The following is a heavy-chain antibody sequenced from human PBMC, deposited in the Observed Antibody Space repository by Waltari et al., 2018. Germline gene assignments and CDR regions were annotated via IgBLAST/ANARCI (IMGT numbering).Heavy chain of an antibody. CDR2: ISNDGRNK. D-gene: IGHD4-17*01. CDR3: AKDRGGDYGDFYYYYYYGMDV. Sequence: QVQLVESGGGVVQPGRSLRLSCAASGFTFSSYGMHWVRQAPGKGLEWVAVISNDGRNKYYAESVKGRFTISRENSKNTLYLQMNSLRAEDTAVYYCAKDRGGDYGDFYYYYYYGMDVWGQGTTVTVSS. J-gene: IGHJ6*02. V-gene: IGHV3-30*18. CDR1: GFTFSSYG.